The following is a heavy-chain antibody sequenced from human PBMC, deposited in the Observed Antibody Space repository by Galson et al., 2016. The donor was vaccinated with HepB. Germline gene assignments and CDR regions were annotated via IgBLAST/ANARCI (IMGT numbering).Heavy chain of an antibody. CDR1: GDTFNNFA. V-gene: IGHV1-69*13. D-gene: IGHD6-6*01. J-gene: IGHJ4*02. CDR2: VIPLYRTS. Sequence: SVKVSCKASGDTFNNFALSWVRQAPGQGLEWVGGVIPLYRTSKSAQKFRGRVTLTADASTSTAYMDLSRLTSDDTAMYYCARGYGGWAARPEETYYFDNWGQGTLVTVSS. CDR3: ARGYGGWAARPEETYYFDN.